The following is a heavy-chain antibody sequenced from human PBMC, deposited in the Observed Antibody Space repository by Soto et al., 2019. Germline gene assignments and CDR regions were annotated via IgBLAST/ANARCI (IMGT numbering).Heavy chain of an antibody. CDR2: IYYIGTT. CDR3: ARTGSGGTWSDP. CDR1: GGSLNSYY. D-gene: IGHD3-10*01. J-gene: IGHJ5*02. V-gene: IGHV4-59*01. Sequence: SETLSLTCTVSGGSLNSYYWSWIRQSPGKGLEWIGYIYYIGTTKYNPSLTSRVTISVDTSKNQFSLKLRSLTAADTAVYYCARTGSGGTWSDPWGQGTLVTVSS.